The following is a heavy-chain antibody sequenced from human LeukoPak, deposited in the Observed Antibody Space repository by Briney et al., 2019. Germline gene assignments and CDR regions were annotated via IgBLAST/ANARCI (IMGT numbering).Heavy chain of an antibody. V-gene: IGHV1-2*02. D-gene: IGHD1-26*01. CDR1: GYTFTGYY. J-gene: IGHJ4*02. CDR2: INPNSGGT. Sequence: GASVKVSCKASGYTFTGYYMHWVRQAPGQGLEWMGWINPNSGGTNYAQKLQGRVTMTRDTSISTAYMELSRLRSDDTAVYYCAREGAGGSYYGYWGQGTLVTVSS. CDR3: AREGAGGSYYGY.